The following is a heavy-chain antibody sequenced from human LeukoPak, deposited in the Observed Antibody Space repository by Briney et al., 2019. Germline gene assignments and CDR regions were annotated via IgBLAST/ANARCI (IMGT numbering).Heavy chain of an antibody. D-gene: IGHD1-26*01. V-gene: IGHV3-30*04. CDR3: ARDGGIVGATGYYYYMDV. J-gene: IGHJ6*03. CDR2: ISYDGSNK. Sequence: PGRSLRLSCAASGFTFSSYAMHWVRQAPGKGLEWVAVISYDGSNKYYADSVKGRFTISRDNSKNTLYLQMNSLRAEDTAVYYCARDGGIVGATGYYYYMDVWGKGTTVTVSS. CDR1: GFTFSSYA.